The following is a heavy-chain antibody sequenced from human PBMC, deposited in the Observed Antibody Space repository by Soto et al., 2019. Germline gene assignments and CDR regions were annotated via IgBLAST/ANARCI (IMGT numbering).Heavy chain of an antibody. D-gene: IGHD6-19*01. Sequence: QVQLVESGGGVVQPGRSLRLSCAASGFTFSSYGMHWVRQAPGKGLEWVAVIWYDGSNKYYADSVKGRFTISRDNSKNTLYLQMNSLRAEDTAVYYCAKNTPYSSGATDYWGQGTLVTVSS. CDR2: IWYDGSNK. CDR1: GFTFSSYG. J-gene: IGHJ4*02. V-gene: IGHV3-33*06. CDR3: AKNTPYSSGATDY.